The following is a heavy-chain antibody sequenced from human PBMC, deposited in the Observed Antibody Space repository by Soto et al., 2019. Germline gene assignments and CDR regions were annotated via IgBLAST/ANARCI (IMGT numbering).Heavy chain of an antibody. CDR2: IYYSGST. V-gene: IGHV4-59*01. CDR1: GGSISTYY. J-gene: IGHJ4*02. Sequence: QVQLQESGPGRVKPSETLSLTCTVSGGSISTYYWTWIRQPPGKGLEWIGYIYYSGSTNYNPSLMSLVTISVDTSENQFSMKLSSVTAADTAVYYCARGGWFGELWGQGALVTVSS. D-gene: IGHD3-10*01. CDR3: ARGGWFGEL.